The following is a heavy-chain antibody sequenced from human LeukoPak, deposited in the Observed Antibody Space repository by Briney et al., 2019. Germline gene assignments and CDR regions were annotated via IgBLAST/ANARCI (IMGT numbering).Heavy chain of an antibody. J-gene: IGHJ4*02. CDR2: IYSGGST. CDR1: GFTFSSYA. Sequence: GGSLRLSCTVSGFTFSSYAMSWVRQAPGKGLEWVSVIYSGGSTYYADSVKGRFAISRDNSKNTLYLQMNSLRAEDTAVYYCARGWGGYWGQGTLVTVSS. V-gene: IGHV3-53*01. D-gene: IGHD3-16*01. CDR3: ARGWGGY.